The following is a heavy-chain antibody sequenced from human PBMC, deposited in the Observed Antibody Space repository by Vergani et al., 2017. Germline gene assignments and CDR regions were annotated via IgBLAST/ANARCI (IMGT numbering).Heavy chain of an antibody. CDR2: IYYSGST. CDR3: ARQDSTAMVMPFDY. D-gene: IGHD5-18*01. Sequence: QVQLQESGPGLVKPSQTLSLTCTVSGGSISSGGYYWSWIRQHPGKGLEWIGYIYYSGSTYYNPSLKSRVTLSVDTSKNQFSLKLSSVTAADTAVYYCARQDSTAMVMPFDYWGQGTLVTVSS. J-gene: IGHJ4*02. V-gene: IGHV4-31*03. CDR1: GGSISSGGYY.